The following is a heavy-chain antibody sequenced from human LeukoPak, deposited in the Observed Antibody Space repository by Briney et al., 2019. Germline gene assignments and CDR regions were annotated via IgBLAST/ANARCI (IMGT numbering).Heavy chain of an antibody. CDR3: ASGPYDSSGSFDP. J-gene: IGHJ5*02. V-gene: IGHV1-69*01. CDR2: IIPIFGTA. D-gene: IGHD3-22*01. CDR1: GGTFSSYA. Sequence: SVKVSCKASGGTFSSYAISWVRQAPGQGLEWMGGIIPIFGTANYAQKFQGRVTITADESTSTAYTELSSLRSEDTAVYYCASGPYDSSGSFDPWGQGTLVTVSS.